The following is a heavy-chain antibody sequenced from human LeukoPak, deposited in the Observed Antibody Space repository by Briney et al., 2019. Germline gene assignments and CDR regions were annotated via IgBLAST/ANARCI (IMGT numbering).Heavy chain of an antibody. D-gene: IGHD6-19*01. CDR1: GFTFSDYY. CDR3: AKPGSSGWFFDY. J-gene: IGHJ4*02. Sequence: GGSLRLSCAASGFTFSDYYMSWIRQAPGKGLEWVSYISSSSSYTNYADSVKGRFTISRDNSKNTLYLQMNSLRAEDTAVYYCAKPGSSGWFFDYWGQGTLVTVSS. V-gene: IGHV3-11*03. CDR2: ISSSSSYT.